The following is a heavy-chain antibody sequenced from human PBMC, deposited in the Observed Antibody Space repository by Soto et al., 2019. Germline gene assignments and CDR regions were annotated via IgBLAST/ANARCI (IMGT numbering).Heavy chain of an antibody. J-gene: IGHJ4*02. Sequence: ASVKVSCKASGYTFTSYGISWVRQAPGQGLEWMGWISAYNGNTNYAQKLQGRVTMTTDTSTSTAYMELRSLRSDDTAVYYCARDEGYCSSTSCLTYYFDYWGQGTLVTVSS. CDR1: GYTFTSYG. CDR2: ISAYNGNT. V-gene: IGHV1-18*01. CDR3: ARDEGYCSSTSCLTYYFDY. D-gene: IGHD2-2*01.